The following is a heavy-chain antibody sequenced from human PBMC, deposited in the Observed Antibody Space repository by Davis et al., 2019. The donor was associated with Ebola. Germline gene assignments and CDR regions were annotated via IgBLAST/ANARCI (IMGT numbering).Heavy chain of an antibody. CDR2: ISSSSSYI. Sequence: GESLKISCAASGFTFSSYSMNWVRQAPGKGLEWVSSISSSSSYIYYADSVKGRFTISRDNAKNSLYLQMNSLRAEDTAVYYCARENTRMNLRMDVWGKGTTVTVSS. CDR1: GFTFSSYS. CDR3: ARENTRMNLRMDV. V-gene: IGHV3-21*01. D-gene: IGHD2-15*01. J-gene: IGHJ6*04.